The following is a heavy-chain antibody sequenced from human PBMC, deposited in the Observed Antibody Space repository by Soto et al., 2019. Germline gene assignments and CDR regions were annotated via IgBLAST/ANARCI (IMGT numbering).Heavy chain of an antibody. V-gene: IGHV1-8*01. J-gene: IGHJ5*02. CDR1: GYTFTSYD. CDR3: XXXXXXXXGGFDP. CDR2: MNPSTGNT. Sequence: QVQLVQSGAEVKKPGASVKVSCKASGYTFTSYDIIWVRQATGQGLEWMGWMNPSTGNTDSAEKFQGRLTMTRNTSISTVYMEXXXXXXXXXXXXXXXXXXXXXXGGFDPWGQGTLVTVXS.